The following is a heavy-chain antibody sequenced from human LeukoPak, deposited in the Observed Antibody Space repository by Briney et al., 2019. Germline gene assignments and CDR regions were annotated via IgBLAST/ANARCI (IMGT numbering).Heavy chain of an antibody. CDR3: ARASFYYYGMDV. Sequence: PGGSLRLSCAASGFTFSSYSMNWVRQAPGKGLEWVSSISSSSSYIYYADSVKGRFTISRDNAKNSLYLQMNSLTAEDTAVYYCARASFYYYGMDVWGQGTTVTVSS. CDR1: GFTFSSYS. CDR2: ISSSSSYI. J-gene: IGHJ6*02. V-gene: IGHV3-21*01.